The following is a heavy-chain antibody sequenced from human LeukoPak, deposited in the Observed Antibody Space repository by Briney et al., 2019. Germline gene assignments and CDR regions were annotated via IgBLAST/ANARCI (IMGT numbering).Heavy chain of an antibody. D-gene: IGHD3-22*01. J-gene: IGHJ3*02. CDR3: ACLTTADAFDI. V-gene: IGHV4-59*01. CDR1: GGSIGSYY. CDR2: IYDSGST. Sequence: SETLSLTCTVPGGSIGSYYWSWIRQPPGKGLEWIGYIYDSGSTNYNPSLKSRVTISVDTPKNQFSLKLSSVTAADTAVYYCACLTTADAFDIWGQGTMVTVSS.